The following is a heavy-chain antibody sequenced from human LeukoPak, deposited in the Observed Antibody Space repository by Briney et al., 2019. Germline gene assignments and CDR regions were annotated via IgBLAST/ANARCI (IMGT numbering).Heavy chain of an antibody. V-gene: IGHV5-51*01. Sequence: GASLKISFEGSGSSFSNYWIGWVRQMPGKGLEWMGIIYPGDYETRYSPSFQGLVTIPVDKSISTAYLQWSSLKASDTAMYYCAIPPGYCGNDCSFDHWGQGTLVTVSS. CDR3: AIPPGYCGNDCSFDH. CDR2: IYPGDYET. J-gene: IGHJ4*02. CDR1: GSSFSNYW. D-gene: IGHD2-21*02.